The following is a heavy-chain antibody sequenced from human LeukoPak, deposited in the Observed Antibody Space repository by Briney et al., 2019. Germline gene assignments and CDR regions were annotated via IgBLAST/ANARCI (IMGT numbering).Heavy chain of an antibody. CDR3: AAIISRPSYGSGEIDY. V-gene: IGHV1-46*01. CDR1: GYTSTSYY. Sequence: GASVKVSCKASGYTSTSYYVHWVRQAPGQGLEWMGIINPSGGSTTYAQNFQGRITMTRDTSTSTVYMELSSLRFEDTAVYYCAAIISRPSYGSGEIDYWGQGTLVTVSS. D-gene: IGHD5-18*01. J-gene: IGHJ4*02. CDR2: INPSGGST.